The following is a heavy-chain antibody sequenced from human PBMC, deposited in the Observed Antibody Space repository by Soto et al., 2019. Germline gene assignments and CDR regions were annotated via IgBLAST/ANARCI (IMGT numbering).Heavy chain of an antibody. CDR3: ARDSKSSSWYNY. D-gene: IGHD6-13*01. CDR1: GYTFTSYG. CDR2: ISAYNGNT. Sequence: ASVKVSCKASGYTFTSYGISWVRQAPGQGLEWMGWISAYNGNTHYAQKLQGRATITTNTSTRTAKKRLRSLRADDTALYCGARDSKSSSWYNYWGQGTLVTVSS. V-gene: IGHV1-18*01. J-gene: IGHJ4*02.